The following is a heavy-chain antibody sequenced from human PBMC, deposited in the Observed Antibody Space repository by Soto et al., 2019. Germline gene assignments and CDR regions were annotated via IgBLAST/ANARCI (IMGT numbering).Heavy chain of an antibody. J-gene: IGHJ4*02. Sequence: EVQLVQSGGGSVQPGGSLRLSCAASGFTFTNSWIHWVRQVPGKGLVWVSRIDGVGTGTSYSDSVRGRFTISRDNDENMLYLKMDSLRAEATAVYYCTTGFECWGQGTLVTVSS. CDR2: IDGVGTGT. CDR3: TTGFEC. CDR1: GFTFTNSW. V-gene: IGHV3-74*01.